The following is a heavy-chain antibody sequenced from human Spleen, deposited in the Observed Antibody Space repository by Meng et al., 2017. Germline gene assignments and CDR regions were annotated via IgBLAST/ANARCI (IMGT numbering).Heavy chain of an antibody. CDR2: IYPGDSDA. CDR3: ASAFRGVYDAFDI. D-gene: IGHD3-10*01. CDR1: GYTFTTHW. V-gene: IGHV5-51*01. J-gene: IGHJ3*02. Sequence: GGSLRLSCKASGYTFTTHWIGWVRQMPGKGLEWVAIIYPGDSDARYRPSFQGQVTISADKSINTAYLQWSSLKASDTAMYYCASAFRGVYDAFDIWGQGTMVTVSS.